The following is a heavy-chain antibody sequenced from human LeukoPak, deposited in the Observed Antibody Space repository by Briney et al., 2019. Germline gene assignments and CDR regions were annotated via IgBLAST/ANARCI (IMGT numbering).Heavy chain of an antibody. V-gene: IGHV1-2*02. CDR2: IDPNSGGT. CDR1: GYTFTGYY. CDR3: ARERMRAFDI. Sequence: ASVKVSCKASGYTFTGYYMHWVRQAPGQGLEWMGWIDPNSGGTVYAQKFQGRVTMTRDTSITTAYMDLRRLTSDDTAVYYCARERMRAFDIWGQGTMVTVSS. J-gene: IGHJ3*02.